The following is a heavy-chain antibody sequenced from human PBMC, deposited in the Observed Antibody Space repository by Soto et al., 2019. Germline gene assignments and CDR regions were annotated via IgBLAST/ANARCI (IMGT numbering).Heavy chain of an antibody. Sequence: SETLSLTCTVSGGSISSSSYYWGWIRQPPGKGLEWIGSIYYSGSTYYNPSLKSRVTISVDTSKNQFSLKLSSVTAADTAVYYCAGLYDILTGYYHFDYWGQGTLVTVSS. D-gene: IGHD3-9*01. V-gene: IGHV4-39*01. CDR3: AGLYDILTGYYHFDY. J-gene: IGHJ4*02. CDR1: GGSISSSSYY. CDR2: IYYSGST.